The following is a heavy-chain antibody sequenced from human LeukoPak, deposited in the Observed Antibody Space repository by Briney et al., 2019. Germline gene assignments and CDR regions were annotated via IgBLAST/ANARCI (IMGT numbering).Heavy chain of an antibody. V-gene: IGHV1-69*05. D-gene: IGHD2-21*02. J-gene: IGHJ4*02. Sequence: SVKVSCKASGGTFSSYAISWVRQAPGQGLEWMGGIIPIFGTANYAQKFQGRVTITTDESTSTAYMELSSLRSEDTAVYYCATGGCGGDCYRPYSDYWGQGTLVTVSS. CDR3: ATGGCGGDCYRPYSDY. CDR2: IIPIFGTA. CDR1: GGTFSSYA.